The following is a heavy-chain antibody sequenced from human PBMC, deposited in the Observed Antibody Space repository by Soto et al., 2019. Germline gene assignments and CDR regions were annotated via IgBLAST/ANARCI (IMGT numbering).Heavy chain of an antibody. J-gene: IGHJ4*02. CDR2: IYYSGST. D-gene: IGHD2-8*02. Sequence: QVQLQESGPGLEKPSQTLSLTCTVSGGSISGGGYYWSWIRQHPGKGLEWIGYIYYSGSTYYNPSLKGRFTISLDTSKNPIPLNLRPVTAADTAVYYCARVYWDSGVFQYWGQGTLFTVSS. CDR3: ARVYWDSGVFQY. CDR1: GGSISGGGYY. V-gene: IGHV4-31*03.